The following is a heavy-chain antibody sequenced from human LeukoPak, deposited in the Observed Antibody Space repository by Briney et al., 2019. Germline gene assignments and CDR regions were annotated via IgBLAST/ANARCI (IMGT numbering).Heavy chain of an antibody. CDR1: GFTFSSYW. CDR3: AKGDGYAALI. Sequence: PGGSLRLSCAASGFTFSSYWMHWGRQAPGKGLVWVSRINSDGSSASYVDSVKGRFTISRDNAKNTLFLQMNSLRDEDTAVYYCAKGDGYAALIRGQGTLVTVSS. J-gene: IGHJ4*02. CDR2: INSDGSSA. V-gene: IGHV3-74*01. D-gene: IGHD5-24*01.